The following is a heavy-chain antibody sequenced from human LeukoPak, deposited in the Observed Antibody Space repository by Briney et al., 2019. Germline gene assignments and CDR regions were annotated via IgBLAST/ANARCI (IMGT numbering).Heavy chain of an antibody. CDR1: GGSISGYY. J-gene: IGHJ4*02. D-gene: IGHD3-10*01. Sequence: SETLSLTCTVSGGSISGYYWSWIRQPPGKGLEWIGYNYYSGSTNYNPSLKSRVTISVDTSKNQFSLKLSSVTAADTAVYYCAREYYYGSGSYLPGYWGQGTLVTVSS. V-gene: IGHV4-59*01. CDR2: NYYSGST. CDR3: AREYYYGSGSYLPGY.